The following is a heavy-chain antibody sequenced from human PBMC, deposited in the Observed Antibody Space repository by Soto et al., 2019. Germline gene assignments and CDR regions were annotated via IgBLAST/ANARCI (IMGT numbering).Heavy chain of an antibody. J-gene: IGHJ4*02. CDR3: VRDQGAGGGNSRDY. D-gene: IGHD2-21*02. Sequence: EVQLVESGGGLVKPGGSLRLSCAASGFTFSSYSMNWVRQAPGKGLEWVSSISSSSSYIYYADSVKGRFTISRDNSKSSLDLQMNSLRAEDTAVYYWVRDQGAGGGNSRDYWGQGTLVTVSS. CDR1: GFTFSSYS. CDR2: ISSSSSYI. V-gene: IGHV3-21*01.